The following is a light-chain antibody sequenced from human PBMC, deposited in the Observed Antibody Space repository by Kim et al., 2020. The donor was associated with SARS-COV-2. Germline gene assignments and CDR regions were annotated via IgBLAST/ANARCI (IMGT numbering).Light chain of an antibody. Sequence: SPGERVTHSCRSSKSVPNWFYWYQQKRGQAPRLLIYEGSNRAAGVPARFSGSWSGTVFTLTISSLEPEDFAVYYCQQRSDWPLMYTFGQGTKLEI. CDR1: KSVPNW. CDR3: QQRSDWPLMYT. V-gene: IGKV3-11*01. CDR2: EGS. J-gene: IGKJ2*01.